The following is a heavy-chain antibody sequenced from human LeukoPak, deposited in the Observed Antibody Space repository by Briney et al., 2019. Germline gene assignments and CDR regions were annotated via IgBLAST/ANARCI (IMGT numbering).Heavy chain of an antibody. J-gene: IGHJ6*02. CDR1: GFTFSSYS. CDR3: ARDSYDILTGYYPSFYYYYGMGV. CDR2: ISSSSSTI. Sequence: PGGSLRLSCAASGFTFSSYSMNWVRQAPGKGLEWVSYISSSSSTIYYADSVKGRFTISRDNAKNSLYLQMNSLRAEDTAVYYCARDSYDILTGYYPSFYYYYGMGVWGQGTTVTVSS. V-gene: IGHV3-48*01. D-gene: IGHD3-9*01.